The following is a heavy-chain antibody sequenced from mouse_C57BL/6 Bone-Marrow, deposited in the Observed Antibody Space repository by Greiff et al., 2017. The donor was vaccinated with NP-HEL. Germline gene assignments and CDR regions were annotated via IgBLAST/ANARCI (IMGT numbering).Heavy chain of an antibody. J-gene: IGHJ3*01. CDR3: VRDVIYDGYYPWFAY. Sequence: DVKLQESGGGLVQPKGSLKLSCAASGFTFNTYAMHWVRQAPGKGLEWVARIRSKSSNYATYYADSVKDRFTISRDDSQSMLYLQMNNLKTEDTAMYYCVRDVIYDGYYPWFAYWGQGTLVTVSA. D-gene: IGHD2-3*01. V-gene: IGHV10-3*01. CDR1: GFTFNTYA. CDR2: IRSKSSNYAT.